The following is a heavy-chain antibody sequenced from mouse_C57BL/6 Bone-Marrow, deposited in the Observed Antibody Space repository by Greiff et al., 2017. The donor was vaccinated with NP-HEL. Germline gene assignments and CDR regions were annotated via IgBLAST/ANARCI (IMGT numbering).Heavy chain of an antibody. Sequence: EVQLQQSGPELVKPGDSVKISCKASGYLFTGYFMNWVMQSHGKSLEWIGRINPYNGDTFYNQKFKGKATLTVDKSSTTTHMELRSLTSEDSAVYYYDRERYWDVWGTGTTVSVSA. CDR3: DRERYWDV. V-gene: IGHV1-20*01. J-gene: IGHJ1*03. CDR1: GYLFTGYF. CDR2: INPYNGDT.